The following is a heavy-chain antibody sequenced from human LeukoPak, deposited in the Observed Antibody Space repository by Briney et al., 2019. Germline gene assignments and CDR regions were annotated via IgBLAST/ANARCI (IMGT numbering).Heavy chain of an antibody. D-gene: IGHD6-19*01. J-gene: IGHJ4*02. CDR3: AGHAQRYSSGWSY. V-gene: IGHV4-39*01. CDR2: INHSGST. CDR1: GGSISSSSYY. Sequence: SETLSLTCTVSGGSISSSSYYWSWIRQPPGKGLEWIGEINHSGSTNYNPSLKSRVTISVDTSKNQFSLKLSSVTAADTAVYYCAGHAQRYSSGWSYWGQGTLVTVSS.